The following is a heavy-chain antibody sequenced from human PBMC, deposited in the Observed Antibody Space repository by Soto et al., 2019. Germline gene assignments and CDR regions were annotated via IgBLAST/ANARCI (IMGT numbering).Heavy chain of an antibody. D-gene: IGHD1-26*01. V-gene: IGHV4-31*03. CDR2: IYYSGST. J-gene: IGHJ3*02. CDR3: ATSYVGGREAWYI. Sequence: SETLSLTCTVSGGSISSGGYYWSWIRQHPGKGLEWIGYIYYSGSTYYNPSLKSRVTISVDTSKNQFSLKLSSVTAADTAVYYCATSYVGGREAWYIWGQGTMVTVSS. CDR1: GGSISSGGYY.